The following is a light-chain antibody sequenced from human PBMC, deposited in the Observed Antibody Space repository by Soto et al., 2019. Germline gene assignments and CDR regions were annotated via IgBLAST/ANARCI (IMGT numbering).Light chain of an antibody. V-gene: IGKV3-20*01. CDR3: QQYRSSPYT. Sequence: EIVLTQSPGTLSLSPGEGATLSCRASQSVSSSYLAWYQQKPGQAPRLLISGASSRATGIPDRFSGSGSGTDVTLTGSRLEPEDFAVYYCQQYRSSPYTFGQGTKLEIK. CDR2: GAS. J-gene: IGKJ2*01. CDR1: QSVSSSY.